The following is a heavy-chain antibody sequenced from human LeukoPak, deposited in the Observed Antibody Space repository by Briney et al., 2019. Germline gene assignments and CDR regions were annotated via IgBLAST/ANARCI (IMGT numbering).Heavy chain of an antibody. V-gene: IGHV1-18*01. J-gene: IGHJ4*02. CDR2: ISAYTGNT. Sequence: VKVSCKASGYTFNSYDISWVRQAPGQGLEWMGWISAYTGNTNYTQKFQGRVTMTTDTSTSTAYMELTSLRSDDTAVYYWGRAGTWEVVIDYWGQGTLVTVSS. CDR1: GYTFNSYD. D-gene: IGHD3-10*01. CDR3: GRAGTWEVVIDY.